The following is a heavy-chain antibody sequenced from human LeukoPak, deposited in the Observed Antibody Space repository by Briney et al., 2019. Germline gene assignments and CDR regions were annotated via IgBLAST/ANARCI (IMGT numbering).Heavy chain of an antibody. CDR1: GGSISSSSYY. V-gene: IGHV4-39*01. Sequence: SETLSLTCTVSGGSISSSSYYWGGLRQPPGRGVEGVGSIYYSGSTYYNPSLKSRVTISVDTSKNQFSLKLSSVTAADTAVYYCARGHSGWYGGSFDYWGQGTLVTVSS. CDR3: ARGHSGWYGGSFDY. D-gene: IGHD6-19*01. CDR2: IYYSGST. J-gene: IGHJ4*02.